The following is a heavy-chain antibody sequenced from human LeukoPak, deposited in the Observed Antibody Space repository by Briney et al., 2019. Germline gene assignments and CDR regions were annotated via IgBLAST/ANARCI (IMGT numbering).Heavy chain of an antibody. CDR3: AEHTSNWYHFEY. CDR1: GYTFTSYA. D-gene: IGHD6-13*01. CDR2: INAGNGNT. J-gene: IGHJ4*02. Sequence: ASVKVSCKASGYTFTSYAMHWVRQAPGQRLEWMGWINAGNGNTKYSQELQGRVTISWDTSASTAYMELSSLTSDDMAVYYCAEHTSNWYHFEYWGQGTLVTVSS. V-gene: IGHV1-3*03.